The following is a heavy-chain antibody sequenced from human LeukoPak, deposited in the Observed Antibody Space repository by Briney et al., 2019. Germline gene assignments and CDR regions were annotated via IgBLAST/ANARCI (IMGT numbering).Heavy chain of an antibody. CDR1: GFTFSSYA. J-gene: IGHJ4*02. Sequence: GSLRLSSAASGFTFSSYAMSWVRPAPGKGLEWVSAISGSGGSTYYADSVKGRFTISRDNSKNTLYLQMNSLRAEDTAVYYCAKESDGYYFTTSDYWGQGTLVTVSS. CDR3: AKESDGYYFTTSDY. CDR2: ISGSGGST. D-gene: IGHD3-22*01. V-gene: IGHV3-23*01.